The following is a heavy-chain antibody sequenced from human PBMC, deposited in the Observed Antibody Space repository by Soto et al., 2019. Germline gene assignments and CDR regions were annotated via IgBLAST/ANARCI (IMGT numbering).Heavy chain of an antibody. CDR2: INPYDGET. V-gene: IGHV1-18*01. Sequence: ASVKVSCKASGYTFTSYGISWVRQAPGQGLEWMGWINPYDGETIYAQKLQGRVTMTEDTSTDTAYMELSSLRSEDTAVYYCATGPYYYDSSGYYWLRAFDYWGQGTLVTVSS. CDR1: GYTFTSYG. CDR3: ATGPYYYDSSGYYWLRAFDY. J-gene: IGHJ4*02. D-gene: IGHD3-22*01.